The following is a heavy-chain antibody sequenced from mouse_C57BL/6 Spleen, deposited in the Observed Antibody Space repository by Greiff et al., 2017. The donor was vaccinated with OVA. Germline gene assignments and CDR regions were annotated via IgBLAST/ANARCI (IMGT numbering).Heavy chain of an antibody. CDR1: GYTFTSYW. D-gene: IGHD2-4*01. J-gene: IGHJ3*01. V-gene: IGHV1-50*01. CDR3: ARGDYDRTWFAY. CDR2: IDPSDSYT. Sequence: QVQLQQPGAELVKPGASVKLSCKASGYTFTSYWMQWVKQRPGQGLEWIGEIDPSDSYTNYNQKFKGKATLTVDTSSSTAYMQLSSLTSEDSAVYYCARGDYDRTWFAYWGQGTLVTVSA.